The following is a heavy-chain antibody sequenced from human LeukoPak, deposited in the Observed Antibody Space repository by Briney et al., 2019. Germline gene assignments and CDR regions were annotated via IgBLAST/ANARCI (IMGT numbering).Heavy chain of an antibody. Sequence: GGSLRLSCAASGFTFDSYWMTWVRQAPGKGLEWVANIKPDGSEKYYVDSLKGRFTISRDNAENSLYLQMNSLRAEDTAVYCCAKTKVGTGLDALDIWGQGTMVTVSS. CDR1: GFTFDSYW. J-gene: IGHJ3*02. CDR3: AKTKVGTGLDALDI. D-gene: IGHD2-21*02. CDR2: IKPDGSEK. V-gene: IGHV3-7*02.